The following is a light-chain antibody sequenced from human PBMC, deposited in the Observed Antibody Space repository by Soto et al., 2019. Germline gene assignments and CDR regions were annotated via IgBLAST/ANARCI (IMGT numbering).Light chain of an antibody. CDR1: QIFSSSY. Sequence: EIVLTQSPDTLSLSPGGRATLSCRASQIFSSSYLAWYQQKPGQAPRLLIYAPSSRASGIPDRFSGSGSGTDFTLTISRLEPEDSAVYYCQQYGTSLFTFGGGTKVDIK. CDR3: QQYGTSLFT. J-gene: IGKJ4*01. V-gene: IGKV3-20*01. CDR2: APS.